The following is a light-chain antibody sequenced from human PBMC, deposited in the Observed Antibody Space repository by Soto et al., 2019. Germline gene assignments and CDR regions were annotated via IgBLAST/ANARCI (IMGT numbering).Light chain of an antibody. CDR3: CSYAGSYTWV. V-gene: IGLV2-11*01. CDR2: DVI. Sequence: QSVLTQPRSVSESPGQSVTISCTGTSSDVGDYNYVSWYQQHPGTAPKPMIYDVIKRPSGVPDRFSGSKSGNTASLTISGLQAEDEADYYCCSYAGSYTWVFGGGTKVTVL. J-gene: IGLJ3*02. CDR1: SSDVGDYNY.